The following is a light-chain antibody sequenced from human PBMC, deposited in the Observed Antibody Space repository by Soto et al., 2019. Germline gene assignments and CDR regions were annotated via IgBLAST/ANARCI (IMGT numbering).Light chain of an antibody. V-gene: IGKV1-33*01. Sequence: DFQMTQSPSSVSASVGDRVTITCQASHDISNYLNWYQQKPGKAPKLLIYDASSLETGVPSRFSGSGFGTDFTFTISNLQPEDIATYYCQQGIAFGQGTRLQIK. CDR3: QQGIA. CDR2: DAS. J-gene: IGKJ5*01. CDR1: HDISNY.